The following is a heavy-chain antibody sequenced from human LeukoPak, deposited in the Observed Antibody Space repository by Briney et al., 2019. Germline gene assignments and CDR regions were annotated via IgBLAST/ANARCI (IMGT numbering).Heavy chain of an antibody. D-gene: IGHD3-22*01. Sequence: ASETLTLTCAVSGGSISSSNWWSWVRQPPGKGLEWIGEIYHSGSTNYNPSLKSRVTISVDKSKNQFSLKLSSVTAADTAVYYCARDHPSYDSSGLLVEGAFDIWGQGTMVTVSS. CDR3: ARDHPSYDSSGLLVEGAFDI. CDR2: IYHSGST. CDR1: GGSISSSNW. V-gene: IGHV4-4*02. J-gene: IGHJ3*02.